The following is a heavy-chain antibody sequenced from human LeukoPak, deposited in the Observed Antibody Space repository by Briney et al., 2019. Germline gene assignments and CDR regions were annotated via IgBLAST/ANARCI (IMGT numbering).Heavy chain of an antibody. Sequence: ASVKVSCKSSGYTFTSYGIRWVRPAPGQGLEWMGWISAYNGNTNYAQKLQGRVTMTTDTSTSTAYMELRSLRSDDTAVYYCARDMGSGWFGPFYYYYGMDVWGQGTTVTVSS. CDR1: GYTFTSYG. J-gene: IGHJ6*02. D-gene: IGHD6-19*01. CDR2: ISAYNGNT. CDR3: ARDMGSGWFGPFYYYYGMDV. V-gene: IGHV1-18*01.